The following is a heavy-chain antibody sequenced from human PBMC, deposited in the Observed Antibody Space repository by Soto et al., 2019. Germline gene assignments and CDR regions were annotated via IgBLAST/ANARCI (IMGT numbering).Heavy chain of an antibody. Sequence: VQSGGEVKKPGASVRVSCKASGYAFSFGFSWVRQAPGQGLEWMGWISASDGSTNSAQKFRGRSSLTTDTSTNTAYVDLLSLTSDDTAVYFCATYYFGSGSYYRFDNWGQGTLVTVSS. V-gene: IGHV1-18*01. D-gene: IGHD3-10*01. CDR3: ATYYFGSGSYYRFDN. CDR2: ISASDGST. CDR1: GYAFSFG. J-gene: IGHJ4*02.